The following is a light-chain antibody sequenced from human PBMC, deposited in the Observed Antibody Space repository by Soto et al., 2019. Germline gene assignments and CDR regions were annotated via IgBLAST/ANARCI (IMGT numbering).Light chain of an antibody. V-gene: IGKV1-5*03. CDR1: QSISSW. Sequence: DIQMTQSPSTLSASVGDRVTITCRASQSISSWLAWYQQKPGKAPKLLTYKASSLESGGPSRFSGSGSGTAFTLTINSLQPDDFATYYCQQSNSYPWTFGQGTKVEIK. J-gene: IGKJ1*01. CDR3: QQSNSYPWT. CDR2: KAS.